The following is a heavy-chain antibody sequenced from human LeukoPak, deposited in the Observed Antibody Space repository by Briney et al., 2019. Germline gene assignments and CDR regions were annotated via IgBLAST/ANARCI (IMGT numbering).Heavy chain of an antibody. CDR2: INHSGST. V-gene: IGHV4-34*01. Sequence: PSETLSLTCAVYGGSFSGYYWSWIRQPPGKGLEGIGEINHSGSTNYNPSLKSRVTISVHTSKNQFSLELSSVTAADTAVYYCAREKLLWFGLDPWGQGTLVTVSS. CDR3: AREKLLWFGLDP. D-gene: IGHD3-10*01. J-gene: IGHJ5*02. CDR1: GGSFSGYY.